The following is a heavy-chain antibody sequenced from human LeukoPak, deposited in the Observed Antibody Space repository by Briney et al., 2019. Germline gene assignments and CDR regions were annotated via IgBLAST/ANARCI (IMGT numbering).Heavy chain of an antibody. J-gene: IGHJ4*02. CDR2: INHSGSA. CDR3: ATGKYDSSDYSGGWYYFDY. D-gene: IGHD3-22*01. CDR1: GGSFSGYY. V-gene: IGHV4-34*01. Sequence: SQTLSLTCAVFGGSFSGYYWTWIRQSPGKGLEWIGQINHSGSANYNRSLKSRVTITIESSKNQFSLELSSVTAADSAMYYCATGKYDSSDYSGGWYYFDYWGQGTLVTVSS.